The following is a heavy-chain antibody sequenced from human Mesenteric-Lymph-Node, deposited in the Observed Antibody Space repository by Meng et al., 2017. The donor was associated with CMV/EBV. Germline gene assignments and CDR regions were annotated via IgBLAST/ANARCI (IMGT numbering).Heavy chain of an antibody. CDR3: ARDRSGYSLHDY. CDR1: GGSISSGGYY. CDR2: ISYSGIT. J-gene: IGHJ4*02. Sequence: TVSGGSISSGGYYWSWIRQHPGKGLEWIGYISYSGITWYNPPLQSRVTISVDTSNNQFSLRLSSVTAADTAVYYCARDRSGYSLHDYWGQGTLVTVSS. V-gene: IGHV4-31*02. D-gene: IGHD3-3*01.